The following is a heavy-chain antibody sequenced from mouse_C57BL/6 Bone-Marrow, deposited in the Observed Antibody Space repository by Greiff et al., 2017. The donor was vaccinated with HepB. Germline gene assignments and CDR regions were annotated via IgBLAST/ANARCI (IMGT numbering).Heavy chain of an antibody. V-gene: IGHV1-76*01. CDR1: GYTFTDYY. D-gene: IGHD4-1*01. CDR3: ASNWDLDY. J-gene: IGHJ2*01. CDR2: IYPGSGNT. Sequence: VQLVESGAELVRPGASVKLSCKASGYTFTDYYINWVKQRPGQGLEWIARIYPGSGNTYYNEKFKGKATLTAEKSSSTAYMQLSSLTSEDSAVYFCASNWDLDYWGQGTTLTVSS.